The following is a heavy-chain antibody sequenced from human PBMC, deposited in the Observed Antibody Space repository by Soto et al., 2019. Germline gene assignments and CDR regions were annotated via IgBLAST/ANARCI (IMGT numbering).Heavy chain of an antibody. CDR2: ISGSGGST. CDR1: GFTVRSSYA. CDR3: AKDSRKLLWFGELWESYGMDV. Sequence: PGGSLRLSCAASGFTVRSSYAMSWVRQAPGKGLEWVSAISGSGGSTYYADSVKGRFTISRDNSKNTLYLQMNSLRAEDTAVYYCAKDSRKLLWFGELWESYGMDVWGQGTTVTVSS. J-gene: IGHJ6*02. V-gene: IGHV3-23*01. D-gene: IGHD3-10*01.